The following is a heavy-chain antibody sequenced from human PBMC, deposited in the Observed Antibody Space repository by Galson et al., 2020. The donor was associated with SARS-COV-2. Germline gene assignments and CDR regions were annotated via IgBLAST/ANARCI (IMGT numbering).Heavy chain of an antibody. CDR1: GGSISSGSYY. D-gene: IGHD6-13*01. CDR2: IYTSGST. V-gene: IGHV4-61*02. Sequence: SETLSLTCTVSGGSISSGSYYWSWIRQPAGKGLEWIGRIYTSGSTNYNPSLKSRVTISVDTSKNQFSLKLGSVTAADTAVYYCARARGIAASNWFDPWGQGTLVTVSS. J-gene: IGHJ5*02. CDR3: ARARGIAASNWFDP.